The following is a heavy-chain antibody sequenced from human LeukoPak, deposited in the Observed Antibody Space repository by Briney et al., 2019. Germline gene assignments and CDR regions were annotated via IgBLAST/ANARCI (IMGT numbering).Heavy chain of an antibody. CDR2: IIPIFGTA. CDR3: ARGEITMVRGVIGNWFDP. V-gene: IGHV1-69*05. D-gene: IGHD3-10*01. J-gene: IGHJ5*02. Sequence: SVTVSCKASGGTFSSYAISWVRQAPGQGLEWMGGIIPIFGTANYAQKFQGRVTITTDESTSTAYMELSSLRSEDTAVYYCARGEITMVRGVIGNWFDPWGQGTLVTVSS. CDR1: GGTFSSYA.